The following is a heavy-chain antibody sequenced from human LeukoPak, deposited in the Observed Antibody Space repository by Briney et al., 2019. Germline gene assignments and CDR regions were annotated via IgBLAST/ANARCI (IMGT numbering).Heavy chain of an antibody. D-gene: IGHD2-21*02. CDR1: GFTFSSYG. Sequence: GGSLRLSCAASGFTFSSYGMHWVRQAPGKGLEWVAVISYDGSNKYYADSVKGRFTISRDNSKNTLYLQMNSLRAEDTAVYYCAKLPGDCGGDCYSVYWGQGTLVTVSS. J-gene: IGHJ4*02. CDR3: AKLPGDCGGDCYSVY. CDR2: ISYDGSNK. V-gene: IGHV3-30*18.